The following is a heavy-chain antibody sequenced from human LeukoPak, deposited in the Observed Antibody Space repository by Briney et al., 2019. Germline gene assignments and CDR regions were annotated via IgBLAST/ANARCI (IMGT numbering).Heavy chain of an antibody. Sequence: SVKVSCKASGGTFSSYAISWVRQAPGQGLEWMGRIIPIFGTANYAQKFQGRVTITTDESTSTAYMELSSLRSEDTAVYYCARVVPDDYYYYYMDVWGKGTTVTVSS. J-gene: IGHJ6*03. D-gene: IGHD2-2*01. CDR3: ARVVPDDYYYYYMDV. CDR2: IIPIFGTA. V-gene: IGHV1-69*05. CDR1: GGTFSSYA.